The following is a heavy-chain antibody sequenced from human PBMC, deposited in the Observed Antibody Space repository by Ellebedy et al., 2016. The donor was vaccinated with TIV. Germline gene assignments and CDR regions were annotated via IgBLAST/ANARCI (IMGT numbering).Heavy chain of an antibody. CDR2: ISSNGGST. CDR3: ASLSSTSHDYYYYGMDV. D-gene: IGHD2-2*01. J-gene: IGHJ6*02. CDR1: GFTFSSYA. Sequence: GGSLRLSCSASGFTFSSYAMHWVRQAPGKGLEYVSAISSNGGSTYYADSVKGRFTISRDNAKNSLFLQMNSLRAEDTAVYYCASLSSTSHDYYYYGMDVWGQGTTVTVSS. V-gene: IGHV3-64*04.